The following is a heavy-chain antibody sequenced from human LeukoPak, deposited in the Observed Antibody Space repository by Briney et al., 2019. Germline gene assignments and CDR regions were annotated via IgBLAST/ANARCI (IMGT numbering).Heavy chain of an antibody. V-gene: IGHV4-34*01. J-gene: IGHJ4*02. CDR2: INHSGST. CDR3: ARRKMVRGGYFDY. CDR1: GGSFSGYY. Sequence: SETLSLTCAVYGGSFSGYYWSWIRQPPGKGLEWIGEINHSGSTNYNPSLKSRFTISVDTSKNQFSLKLSSVTAADTAVYYCARRKMVRGGYFDYWGQGTLVTVSS. D-gene: IGHD3-10*01.